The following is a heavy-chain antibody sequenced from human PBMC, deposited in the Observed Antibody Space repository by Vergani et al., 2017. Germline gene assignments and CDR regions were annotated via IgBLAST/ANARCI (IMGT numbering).Heavy chain of an antibody. V-gene: IGHV1-69*12. Sequence: QVQLVQSGAEVKKPGSSVKVSCKTSGGTFSNYAISWVRQAPGQGLEWMGGIIPIFGTANYAQKFQGRVTITADGSTSAAYMELKSLRSEDTAVYYCAKLGYYDSSGYCLPHCEYWGQGTLVTVSS. D-gene: IGHD3-22*01. CDR1: GGTFSNYA. J-gene: IGHJ4*02. CDR2: IIPIFGTA. CDR3: AKLGYYDSSGYCLPHCEY.